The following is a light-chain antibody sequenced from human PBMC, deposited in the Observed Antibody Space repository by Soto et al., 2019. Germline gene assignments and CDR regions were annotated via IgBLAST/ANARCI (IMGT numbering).Light chain of an antibody. CDR2: GAS. Sequence: EIVLTQSPGTLSLSPGARATLSCSANQIGSNNYLPWSQQNPGQAPMLLIYGASNRATGIPDRFSGSGSGTDFTLTISILEPEDFAXYXCQQYGSSGTFGQGTKVDIK. CDR1: QIGSNNY. V-gene: IGKV3-20*01. J-gene: IGKJ1*01. CDR3: QQYGSSGT.